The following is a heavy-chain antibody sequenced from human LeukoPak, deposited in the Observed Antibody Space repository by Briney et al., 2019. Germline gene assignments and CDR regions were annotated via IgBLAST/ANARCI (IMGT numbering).Heavy chain of an antibody. CDR1: GGSLSSSNS. V-gene: IGHV4-4*02. D-gene: IGHD3-10*01. CDR3: AILGNFDY. CDR2: IYHSERT. Sequence: SETLSLTCAVSGGSLSSSNSWSWVRQPPGKGLEGIGKIYHSERTNYNPSLKRRVTLSVDKYKNPVSLNLSSETAADTGVYFCAILGNFDYWGEGTLFTVSS. J-gene: IGHJ4*02.